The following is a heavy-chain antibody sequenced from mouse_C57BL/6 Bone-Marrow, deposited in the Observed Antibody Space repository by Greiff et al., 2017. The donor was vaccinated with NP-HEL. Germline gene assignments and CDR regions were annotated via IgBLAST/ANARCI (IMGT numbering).Heavy chain of an antibody. CDR2: IYPRSGNT. CDR1: GYTFTSYG. D-gene: IGHD1-1*01. CDR3: ADYYGSRWAMDY. J-gene: IGHJ4*01. Sequence: QVQLQQSGAELARPGASVKLSCKASGYTFTSYGISWVKQRTGQGLEWIGEIYPRSGNTYYNEKFKGKATLTADKSSSTAYMELRSLSSEDSAVYFCADYYGSRWAMDYWGQGTSVTVSS. V-gene: IGHV1-81*01.